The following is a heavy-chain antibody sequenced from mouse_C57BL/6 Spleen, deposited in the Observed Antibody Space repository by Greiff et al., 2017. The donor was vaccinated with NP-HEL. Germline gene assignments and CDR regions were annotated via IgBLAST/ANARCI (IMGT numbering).Heavy chain of an antibody. J-gene: IGHJ2*01. Sequence: QVQLQQPGAELVKPGASVKMSCKASGYTFTSYWITWVKQRPGQGLEWIGDIYPGSGSTNYNEKFKSKATLTVDTSSSTAYMQLSSLTSEDAAVYYCARWGYYGRPLFDYWGQGTTLTVSS. V-gene: IGHV1-55*01. CDR2: IYPGSGST. CDR1: GYTFTSYW. CDR3: ARWGYYGRPLFDY. D-gene: IGHD1-1*01.